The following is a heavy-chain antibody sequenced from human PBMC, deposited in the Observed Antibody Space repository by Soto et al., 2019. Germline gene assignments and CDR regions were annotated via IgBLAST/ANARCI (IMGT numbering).Heavy chain of an antibody. CDR1: GFTFNTYA. D-gene: IGHD3-16*01. J-gene: IGHJ3*02. CDR3: ATFTFGRPFDT. CDR2: ISGSGFST. Sequence: PGGSPRLSCAASGFTFNTYAMSWVRQAPGQGLEWVSAISGSGFSTYYADSVKGRFSISSDSSKNTLFLQMNSLRADDTAVYFCATFTFGRPFDTWGQGTMVTVSS. V-gene: IGHV3-23*01.